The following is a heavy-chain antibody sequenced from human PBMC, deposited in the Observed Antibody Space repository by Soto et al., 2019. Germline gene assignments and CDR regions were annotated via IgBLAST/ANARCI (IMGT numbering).Heavy chain of an antibody. Sequence: GASVKVSCKASGGTFSSYAISWVRQAPGQGLEWMGGIIPIFGTANYAQKFQGRVTITADKSTSTAYMELSSLRSEDAAVYYCASIYTIFGVADHYYYGMDVWGQGTTVTVS. CDR2: IIPIFGTA. CDR1: GGTFSSYA. V-gene: IGHV1-69*06. J-gene: IGHJ6*02. D-gene: IGHD3-3*01. CDR3: ASIYTIFGVADHYYYGMDV.